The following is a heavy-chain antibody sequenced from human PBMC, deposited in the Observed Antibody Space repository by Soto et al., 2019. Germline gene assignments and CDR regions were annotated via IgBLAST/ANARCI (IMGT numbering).Heavy chain of an antibody. CDR2: INPGDSES. CDR1: GYSFSNYW. J-gene: IGHJ4*02. V-gene: IGHV5-51*01. CDR3: ARAIGPTLFDY. D-gene: IGHD3-22*01. Sequence: PGESLKISCKASGYSFSNYWIGWVRQMPGKGLEWMAIINPGDSESRYSPSFQGQVTISADKSISTAYLQWNSLRAGDTAIYFCARAIGPTLFDYWGQGTLVTVSS.